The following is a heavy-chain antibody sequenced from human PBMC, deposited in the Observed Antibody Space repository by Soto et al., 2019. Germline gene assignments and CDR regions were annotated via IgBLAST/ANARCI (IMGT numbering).Heavy chain of an antibody. J-gene: IGHJ4*02. V-gene: IGHV3-64*02. CDR1: GFTFSSYA. D-gene: IGHD3-16*01. CDR2: ISSNGGST. Sequence: LRLSCAASGFTFSSYAMHWVRQAPGKGLEYVSAISSNGGSTYCADSVKGRFTISRDNSKNTLYLQMGSLRAEDMAVYYCARVAGVGRNWGYFDYWGQGTLVTV. CDR3: ARVAGVGRNWGYFDY.